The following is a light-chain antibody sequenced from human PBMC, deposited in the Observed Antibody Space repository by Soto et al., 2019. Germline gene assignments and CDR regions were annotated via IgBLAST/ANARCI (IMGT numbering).Light chain of an antibody. CDR1: SSDVGGYNY. J-gene: IGLJ1*01. CDR3: FSHRGGDSHV. V-gene: IGLV2-14*01. Sequence: QSALTQPASVSGSPGQSITISCTGTSSDVGGYNYVSWYQQYPGKAPKLMIYGVTTRPSGVSNRFSGSKTGNTASLIISGLQAEDEAYYYCFSHRGGDSHVFGTGTKLTVL. CDR2: GVT.